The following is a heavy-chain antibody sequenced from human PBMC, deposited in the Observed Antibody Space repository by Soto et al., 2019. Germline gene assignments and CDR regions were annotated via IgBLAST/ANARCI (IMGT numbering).Heavy chain of an antibody. CDR2: ISGSGGST. CDR3: AKLPEGYCSSTSCYGEYFYFDY. Sequence: GGSLRLSCAASGFTFSSYAMSWVRQAPGKGLEWVSAISGSGGSTYYADSVKGRFTISRDNSKNTLYLQMNSLRAEDTAVYYCAKLPEGYCSSTSCYGEYFYFDYWGQGTLVTVSS. V-gene: IGHV3-23*01. J-gene: IGHJ4*02. D-gene: IGHD2-2*01. CDR1: GFTFSSYA.